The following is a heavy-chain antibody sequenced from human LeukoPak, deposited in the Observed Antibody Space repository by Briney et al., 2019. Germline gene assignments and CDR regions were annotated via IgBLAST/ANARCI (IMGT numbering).Heavy chain of an antibody. CDR3: ARDPPYNWNDVGVNDAFDI. V-gene: IGHV6-1*01. CDR2: TYYRSKWYN. Sequence: SQTLSLTCAISGDSVSSNSAAWNWIRQSPSRGLEWLGRTYYRSKWYNDYAVSVKSRITINPDTSKNQFSLQLNSVTPEDTAVYYCARDPPYNWNDVGVNDAFDIWGQGTMVTVSS. CDR1: GDSVSSNSAA. D-gene: IGHD1-20*01. J-gene: IGHJ3*02.